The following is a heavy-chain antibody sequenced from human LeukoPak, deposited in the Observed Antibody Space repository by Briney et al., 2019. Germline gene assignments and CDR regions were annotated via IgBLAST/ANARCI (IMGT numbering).Heavy chain of an antibody. CDR1: GYTFTGYY. V-gene: IGHV1-2*06. J-gene: IGHJ4*02. CDR2: INPNSGGT. CDR3: ATEGKPAGLDPDY. Sequence: ASVKVSCKASGYTFTGYYMHWVRQAPGQGLEWMGRINPNSGGTNYAQKFQGRVTMTRDTSISTAYMELSRLRSDDTAVYYCATEGKPAGLDPDYWGQGTLVTVSS. D-gene: IGHD3-16*01.